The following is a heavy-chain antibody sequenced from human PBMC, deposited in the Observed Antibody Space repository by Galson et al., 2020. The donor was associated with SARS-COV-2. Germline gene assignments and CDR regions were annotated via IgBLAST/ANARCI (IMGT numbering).Heavy chain of an antibody. CDR1: GYTFTSYG. Sequence: ASVKVSCKASGYTFTSYGISWVRQAPKQGLEWMGWISAYNGNTNYAQKLQGRVTMTTDTSTSTAYMELRSLRSDDTAVYYCARDMSSTTYAPYYYYGMDVWGQGTTVTVSS. V-gene: IGHV1-18*01. CDR2: ISAYNGNT. D-gene: IGHD2-2*01. CDR3: ARDMSSTTYAPYYYYGMDV. J-gene: IGHJ6*02.